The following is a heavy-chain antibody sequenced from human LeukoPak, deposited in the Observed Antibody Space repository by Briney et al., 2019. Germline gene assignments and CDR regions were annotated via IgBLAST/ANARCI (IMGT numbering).Heavy chain of an antibody. V-gene: IGHV3-23*01. CDR1: GVTFITDA. J-gene: IGHJ4*02. CDR2: ISGSGGST. CDR3: AKDPTVNPSAPFYFDY. Sequence: GGSLRLSCTASGVTFITDAMSWVRQAPGEGRECGSAISGSGGSTNYAASVKGRFTISRDNSKNTLYLQMNSLRAEDTAVYYRAKDPTVNPSAPFYFDYWGQGTLVTVSS. D-gene: IGHD4-11*01.